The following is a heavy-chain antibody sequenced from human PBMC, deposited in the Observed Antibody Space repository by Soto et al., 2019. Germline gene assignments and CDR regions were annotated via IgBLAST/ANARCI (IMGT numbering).Heavy chain of an antibody. J-gene: IGHJ4*02. CDR2: IYYGGST. D-gene: IGHD4-17*01. CDR1: GGSVSRGDYY. V-gene: IGHV4-61*08. CDR3: ARSRGVTNTRRPYYLHS. Sequence: SETLSLTFTPPGGSVSRGDYYWSVSWHPPWTGLECIGNIYYGGSTKYNTSLKSRVSISLENYKNQLSLKLDSVTVAETAVYYCARSRGVTNTRRPYYLHSWGQGTRVTV.